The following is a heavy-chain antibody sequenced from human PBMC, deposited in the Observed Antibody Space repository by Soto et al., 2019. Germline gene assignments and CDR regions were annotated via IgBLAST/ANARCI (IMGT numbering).Heavy chain of an antibody. J-gene: IGHJ3*02. CDR3: ARDPGSVVRGAFDI. V-gene: IGHV4-59*12. Sequence: SETLSINCTVSGGSISSSYWSWIRQPPGKGLEWIGYIYYSGSSNYNPSLKSRVTISVDTSKNQFSLKLSSVTAADTAVYYCARDPGSVVRGAFDIWGQGTMVTV. D-gene: IGHD2-2*01. CDR2: IYYSGSS. CDR1: GGSISSSY.